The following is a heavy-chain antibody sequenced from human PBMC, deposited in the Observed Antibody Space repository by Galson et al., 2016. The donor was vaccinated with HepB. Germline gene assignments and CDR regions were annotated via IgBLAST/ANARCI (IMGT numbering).Heavy chain of an antibody. V-gene: IGHV1-46*01. Sequence: SVKVSCKASGCTFTSYYMHWVRQASGQGLEWMGIINPSGGSASYAQKFQGRVTMTRDTSTSTVYMELSSLRSKDTAVYYCARAYCGGDCYSYGMDVWGQGTTVAVSS. CDR2: INPSGGSA. J-gene: IGHJ6*02. D-gene: IGHD2-21*01. CDR1: GCTFTSYY. CDR3: ARAYCGGDCYSYGMDV.